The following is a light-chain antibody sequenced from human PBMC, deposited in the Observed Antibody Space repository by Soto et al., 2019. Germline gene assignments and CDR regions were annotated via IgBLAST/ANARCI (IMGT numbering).Light chain of an antibody. CDR2: AAS. J-gene: IGKJ1*01. Sequence: DIQMTQSPSTLSASVDDRVTITCRASQNIHTRLAWYQHKPGKAPSLLIYAASSLESGVPSRFSGSGSGTEFTLTISSLQPDDFATYYCQQHESYPWTFGQGTKVEMK. CDR3: QQHESYPWT. V-gene: IGKV1-5*03. CDR1: QNIHTR.